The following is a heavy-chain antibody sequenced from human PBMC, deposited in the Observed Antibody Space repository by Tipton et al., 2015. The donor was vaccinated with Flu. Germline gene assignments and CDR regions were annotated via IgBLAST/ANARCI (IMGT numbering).Heavy chain of an antibody. Sequence: QVQLVQSGAELKKPGASVKVSCKAPGYTFSRYGISWVRQAPGQGLEWMGLISPFNGYTNYSQNFQGRVTLTTDTSTSTAYMELTSLRFDDTAIYYCARDQYYFNSVTYSQSGLDYWGQGALVTVSS. CDR1: GYTFSRYG. CDR3: ARDQYYFNSVTYSQSGLDY. D-gene: IGHD3-10*01. J-gene: IGHJ4*02. CDR2: ISPFNGYT. V-gene: IGHV1-18*01.